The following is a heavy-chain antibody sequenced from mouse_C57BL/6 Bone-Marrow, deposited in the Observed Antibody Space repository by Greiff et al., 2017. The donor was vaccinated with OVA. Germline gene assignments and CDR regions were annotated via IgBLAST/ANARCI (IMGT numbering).Heavy chain of an antibody. CDR2: ISNLAYSI. V-gene: IGHV5-15*01. J-gene: IGHJ1*03. D-gene: IGHD1-1*01. Sequence: EVQGVESGGGLVQPGGSLKLSCAASGFTFSDYGMAWVRQAPRKGPEWVAFISNLAYSIYYADTVTGRFTISRENAKNTLYLEMSSLRSEDTAMYYCARPYGRGYCDVWGTGTTVTVSS. CDR3: ARPYGRGYCDV. CDR1: GFTFSDYG.